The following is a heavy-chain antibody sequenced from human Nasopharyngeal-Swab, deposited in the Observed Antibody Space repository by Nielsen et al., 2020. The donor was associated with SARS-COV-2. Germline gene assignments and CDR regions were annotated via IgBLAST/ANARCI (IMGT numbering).Heavy chain of an antibody. CDR2: ISSSGRTK. D-gene: IGHD3-16*01. Sequence: RQAPGKGLEWVSVISSSGRTKYYADSVRGRFTISRDNAKNSVYLALNSLRPEDTAVYYCAGDLGENSSIDYWGQGTLVTVSS. V-gene: IGHV3-11*01. CDR3: AGDLGENSSIDY. J-gene: IGHJ4*02.